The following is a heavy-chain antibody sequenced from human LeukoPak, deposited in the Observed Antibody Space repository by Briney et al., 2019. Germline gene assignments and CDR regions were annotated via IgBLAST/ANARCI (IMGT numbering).Heavy chain of an antibody. Sequence: ASVKVSCKASGYTFTSYAMHWVRQAPGQRLEWMGWINAGNGNTKYSQKSQGRVTITRDTSASTAYMELSSLRSEDTAVYYCARFGYDFWSGYYTRPIPPDYWGQGTLVTVSS. J-gene: IGHJ4*02. CDR3: ARFGYDFWSGYYTRPIPPDY. CDR1: GYTFTSYA. V-gene: IGHV1-3*01. CDR2: INAGNGNT. D-gene: IGHD3-3*01.